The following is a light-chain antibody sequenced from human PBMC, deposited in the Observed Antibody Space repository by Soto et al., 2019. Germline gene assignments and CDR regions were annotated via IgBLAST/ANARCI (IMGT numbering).Light chain of an antibody. V-gene: IGKV3-20*01. CDR3: QQYNNWPRT. CDR1: QSVTSNY. CDR2: GAS. J-gene: IGKJ1*01. Sequence: EIVLAQSPGTLSLSPGERATLSCRASQSVTSNYLAWYQQKPGQTPWLLIYGASQRAAGIPDRFSGSGSGTEFTLTISSLQSEDFAVYYCQQYNNWPRTFGQGTKVDIK.